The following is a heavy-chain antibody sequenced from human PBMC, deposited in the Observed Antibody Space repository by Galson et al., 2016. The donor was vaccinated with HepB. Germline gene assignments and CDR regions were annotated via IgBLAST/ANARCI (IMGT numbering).Heavy chain of an antibody. D-gene: IGHD1-1*01. CDR3: ARQRRNYGMDV. Sequence: SGAEVKKPGESLKISCKTSGFSFATHWIAWVRQMPGKGLEWMGIIYAGDSETRYSPPFQGQVTISVDKSTAVAYLQWNSLKASDSAMYYCARQRRNYGMDVWGQGTTVTVS. V-gene: IGHV5-51*01. CDR1: GFSFATHW. J-gene: IGHJ6*02. CDR2: IYAGDSET.